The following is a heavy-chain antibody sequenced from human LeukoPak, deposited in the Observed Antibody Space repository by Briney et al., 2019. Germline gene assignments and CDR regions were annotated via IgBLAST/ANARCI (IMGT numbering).Heavy chain of an antibody. CDR2: LSGDGSAT. CDR1: GFTFSSHW. CDR3: ARGRTSGWSTDF. Sequence: GGSLRLSCAASGFTFSSHWMHWVRHAPGKGLVWVSRLSGDGSATIYADSVKGRFTISRDNAKSTLFLQMHSLRAEDTAVYYCARGRTSGWSTDFWGPGTLVTVSS. D-gene: IGHD6-13*01. V-gene: IGHV3-74*01. J-gene: IGHJ4*02.